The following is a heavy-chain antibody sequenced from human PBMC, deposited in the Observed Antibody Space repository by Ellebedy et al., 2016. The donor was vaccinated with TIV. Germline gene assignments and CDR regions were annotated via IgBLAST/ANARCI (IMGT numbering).Heavy chain of an antibody. CDR1: EFTFRRYA. Sequence: GGSLRLSXAASEFTFRRYAMHWVRQAPGKGLESLAVISKDGSERYYADSAKGRFTISRDNSNNTLYLQMNSLRAEDTAVYYCARGTHLPGLDIWGQGTMVTVSS. V-gene: IGHV3-30*04. J-gene: IGHJ3*02. CDR2: ISKDGSER. CDR3: ARGTHLPGLDI.